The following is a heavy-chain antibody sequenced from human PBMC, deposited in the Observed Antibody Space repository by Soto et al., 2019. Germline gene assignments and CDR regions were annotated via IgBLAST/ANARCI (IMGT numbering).Heavy chain of an antibody. V-gene: IGHV3-30*18. D-gene: IGHD1-7*01. Sequence: QVQLVESGGGVVQPGRSLRLSCAASGFTFSSYGMHWVRQAPGKGLEWVAVISYDGSNKYYADSVKGRFTISRDNSKNTLYLQMNSLRAEDTAVYYCAKSSLDLGTTLISLGYWGQGTLVTVSS. CDR2: ISYDGSNK. CDR1: GFTFSSYG. CDR3: AKSSLDLGTTLISLGY. J-gene: IGHJ4*02.